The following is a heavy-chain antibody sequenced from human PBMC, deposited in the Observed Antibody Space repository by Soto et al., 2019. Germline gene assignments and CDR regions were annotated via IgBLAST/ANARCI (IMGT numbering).Heavy chain of an antibody. CDR1: GGTFSSYA. D-gene: IGHD4-17*01. Sequence: SVKVSCKASGGTFSSYAISWVRQAPGQGLEWMGGIIPIFGTANYAQKFQGWVTMTRDTSISTAYMELSRLRSDDTAVYYCARGDYGDRHWGQGTLVTVSS. J-gene: IGHJ4*02. CDR3: ARGDYGDRH. V-gene: IGHV1-69*05. CDR2: IIPIFGTA.